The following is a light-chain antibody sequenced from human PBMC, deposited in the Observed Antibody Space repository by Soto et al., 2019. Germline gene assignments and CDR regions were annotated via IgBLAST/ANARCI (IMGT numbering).Light chain of an antibody. CDR2: EVS. CDR3: SSYTSSTALV. CDR1: SSDVGGYNY. Sequence: QSALTQPASVSGSPGQSITISCTGTSSDVGGYNYVSWYQQHLGKAPKLMIYEVSNRPSGVSDRFSGSKSGNTASLTISGLQAEDEADYHCSSYTSSTALVFGTGTKLTVL. J-gene: IGLJ1*01. V-gene: IGLV2-14*01.